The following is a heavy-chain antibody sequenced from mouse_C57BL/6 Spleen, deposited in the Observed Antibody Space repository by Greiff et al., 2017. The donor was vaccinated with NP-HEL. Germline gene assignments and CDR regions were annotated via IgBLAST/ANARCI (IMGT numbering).Heavy chain of an antibody. CDR2: IYPGDGDT. V-gene: IGHV1-82*01. CDR3: ARVAQAAYYFDY. Sequence: QVQLQQSGPELVKPGASVKISCKASGYAFSSSWMNWVKQRPGKGLEWIGRIYPGDGDTNYNGKFKGKATLTADKSSSTAYMQLSSLTSEDSAVYFCARVAQAAYYFDYWGQGTTLTVSS. D-gene: IGHD3-2*02. J-gene: IGHJ2*01. CDR1: GYAFSSSW.